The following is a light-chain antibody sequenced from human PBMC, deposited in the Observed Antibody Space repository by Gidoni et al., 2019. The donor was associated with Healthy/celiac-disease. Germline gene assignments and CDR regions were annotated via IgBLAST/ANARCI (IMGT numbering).Light chain of an antibody. CDR1: KLGDKY. CDR3: QAWDSSKMV. Sequence: SYELTQPPSVSVSPGQTASITCSGDKLGDKYACWYQQKPGQSPVLVIYQDSKRPSGIPERFSGSNSGNTATLTISGTQAMDEADYYCQAWDSSKMVFGEGTKLTVL. V-gene: IGLV3-1*01. J-gene: IGLJ2*01. CDR2: QDS.